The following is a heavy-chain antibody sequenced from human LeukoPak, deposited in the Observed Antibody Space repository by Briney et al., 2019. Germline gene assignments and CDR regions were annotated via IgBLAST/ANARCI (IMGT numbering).Heavy chain of an antibody. CDR2: IRGSSSYI. D-gene: IGHD6-19*01. V-gene: IGHV3-21*01. CDR1: GFTFSSYT. Sequence: GGSLRLSCAASGFTFSSYTMNWVRLAPGKGLEWVSSIRGSSSYIYYADSVNGRFTISRDNAKNSLYLQMTSLTAADTAVYYCARAVAGSQLDHWGQGTQVTVSS. J-gene: IGHJ5*02. CDR3: ARAVAGSQLDH.